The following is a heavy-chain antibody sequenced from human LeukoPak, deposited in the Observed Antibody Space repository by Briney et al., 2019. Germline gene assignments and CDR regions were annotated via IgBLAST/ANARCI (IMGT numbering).Heavy chain of an antibody. CDR3: ARYRITLGGIIPFIYGMDV. CDR2: INGFNGLT. J-gene: IGHJ6*02. Sequence: ASVKVSCKTSGYIFNSNGIGWVRQAPGQGLEWMGWINGFNGLTDSAQKFRDRVTLTTDSSTSTVYMDLRSLTSDDTAIYYCARYRITLGGIIPFIYGMDVWGQGTTVTVSS. CDR1: GYIFNSNG. V-gene: IGHV1-18*01. D-gene: IGHD3-16*01.